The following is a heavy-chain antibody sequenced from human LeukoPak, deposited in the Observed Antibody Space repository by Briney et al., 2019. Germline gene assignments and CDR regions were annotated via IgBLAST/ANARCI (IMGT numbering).Heavy chain of an antibody. CDR3: AGGSYGVDY. Sequence: GGSLRLSCAASGFTISNYWMSWVRQAPGKGLEWVANIKQDGSEKYYVDSVKGRFTISRDNAKNSLYLQMNSLRAEDTAAYYCAGGSYGVDYWGQGTLVTVSS. D-gene: IGHD3-10*01. CDR2: IKQDGSEK. CDR1: GFTISNYW. V-gene: IGHV3-7*04. J-gene: IGHJ4*02.